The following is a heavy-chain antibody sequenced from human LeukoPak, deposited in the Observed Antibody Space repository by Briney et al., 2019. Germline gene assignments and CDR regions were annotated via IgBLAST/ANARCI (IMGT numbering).Heavy chain of an antibody. CDR3: ARGSTARYYYDSSGYYRGAVDY. CDR1: GYTFTSYS. CDR2: ISAYNGNT. D-gene: IGHD3-22*01. V-gene: IGHV1-18*01. Sequence: ASVKVSCKASGYTFTSYSISWVRQAPGQGLDWMGWISAYNGNTNYAQKLQGRVTMTTDTSTSTAYMELRSLRSDDTAVYYCARGSTARYYYDSSGYYRGAVDYWGQGTLVTISS. J-gene: IGHJ4*02.